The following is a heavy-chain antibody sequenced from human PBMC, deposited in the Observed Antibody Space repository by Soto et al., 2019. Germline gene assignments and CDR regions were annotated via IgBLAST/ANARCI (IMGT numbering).Heavy chain of an antibody. CDR2: IYYSGST. V-gene: IGHV4-31*03. D-gene: IGHD6-6*01. Sequence: TSETLSLTCTVSGGSISSGGYYWSWIRQHPGKGLEWIGYIYYSGSTYYNPSLKSRVTISVDTSKNQFSLKLSSVTAADTAVYYCARESSRGGVMGSSSSGGRSSFDYWGQGTLVTVSS. J-gene: IGHJ4*02. CDR3: ARESSRGGVMGSSSSGGRSSFDY. CDR1: GGSISSGGYY.